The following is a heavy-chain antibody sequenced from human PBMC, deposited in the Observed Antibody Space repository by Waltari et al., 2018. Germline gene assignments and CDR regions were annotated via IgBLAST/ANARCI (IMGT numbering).Heavy chain of an antibody. D-gene: IGHD3-10*01. CDR2: MIHSGRT. Sequence: QVQLQESGAGLVRSSETLTLTCAISVDSLRRDVYWGWIRQPPGKGLEWIGSMIHSGRTYYNPSLKSRVTMIIDTSKNQFSLRLSSVTAADTAVYYCARDMVQGENGMDVWGQGTTVIVSS. V-gene: IGHV4-38-2*02. CDR3: ARDMVQGENGMDV. J-gene: IGHJ6*02. CDR1: VDSLRRDVY.